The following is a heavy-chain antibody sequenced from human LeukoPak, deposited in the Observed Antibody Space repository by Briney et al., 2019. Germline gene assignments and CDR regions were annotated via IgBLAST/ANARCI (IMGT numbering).Heavy chain of an antibody. D-gene: IGHD2-15*01. CDR3: AKDIGVGYCNGCLFDY. Sequence: PGGSLRLSCAASGFTFDDYTMHWVRQAPGKGLEWVSLISWDGGSTYYADSVKGRFTISRDNSKNSLYLQMNSLRTEDTALYYCAKDIGVGYCNGCLFDYWGQETLVTVSS. CDR1: GFTFDDYT. CDR2: ISWDGGST. V-gene: IGHV3-43*01. J-gene: IGHJ4*02.